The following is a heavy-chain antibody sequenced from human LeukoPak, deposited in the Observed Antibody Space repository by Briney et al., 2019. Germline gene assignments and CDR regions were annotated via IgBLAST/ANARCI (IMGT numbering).Heavy chain of an antibody. CDR3: ARDYGNYWGYYFDY. D-gene: IGHD4-11*01. CDR1: GGSISSGGYY. V-gene: IGHV4-39*02. Sequence: PPQTLSLTCTVSGGSISSGGYYWSWIRQPPGKGLEWIGSIYYSGSTYYNPSLKSRVTISVDTSKNQFSLKLTSVTAADTAVYYCARDYGNYWGYYFDYWGQGTLVTVSS. CDR2: IYYSGST. J-gene: IGHJ4*02.